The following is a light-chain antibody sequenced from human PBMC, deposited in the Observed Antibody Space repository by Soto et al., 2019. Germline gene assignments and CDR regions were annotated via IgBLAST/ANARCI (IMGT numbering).Light chain of an antibody. CDR2: GSS. CDR1: ENVGTN. CDR3: QQYNNWGLS. Sequence: IVLTQSPATLSVSPGERVTLSCRASENVGTNLAWYQQRPGQPPRLLIYGSSTRATGISATFXGSGXRTXXXXXXXSLQSEDSAVYYCQQYNNWGLSFGGGTRVEIK. J-gene: IGKJ4*01. V-gene: IGKV3D-15*01.